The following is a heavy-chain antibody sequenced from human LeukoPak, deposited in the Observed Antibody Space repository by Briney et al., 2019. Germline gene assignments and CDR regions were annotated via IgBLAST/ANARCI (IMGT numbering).Heavy chain of an antibody. CDR1: GGSISSYY. V-gene: IGHV4-4*07. CDR3: AREGTYYYGSGSYSRGPDAFDI. CDR2: IYTSGST. J-gene: IGHJ3*02. Sequence: PSETLSLTCTVSGGSISSYYWSWIRQPAGKGLEWIGRIYTSGSTDYNPSLKSRVTMSVDTSKNQFSLKLSSVTAADTAVYYCAREGTYYYGSGSYSRGPDAFDIWGQGTMVTVSS. D-gene: IGHD3-10*01.